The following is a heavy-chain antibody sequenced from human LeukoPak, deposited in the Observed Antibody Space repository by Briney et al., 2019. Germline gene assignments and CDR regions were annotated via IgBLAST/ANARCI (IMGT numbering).Heavy chain of an antibody. V-gene: IGHV4-59*11. CDR1: GGSINSHY. J-gene: IGHJ6*03. Sequence: PSETLSLTCTVSGGSINSHYWSWIRQPPGKGLEWIGYIYYSGSTKYNPSLKSRVTISVDTSTNQFSLRLNSVTAAGTAVYYCARFDQQLVEGAIAYYDYYYMDVWGKGTTVNVSS. CDR2: IYYSGST. D-gene: IGHD6-13*01. CDR3: ARFDQQLVEGAIAYYDYYYMDV.